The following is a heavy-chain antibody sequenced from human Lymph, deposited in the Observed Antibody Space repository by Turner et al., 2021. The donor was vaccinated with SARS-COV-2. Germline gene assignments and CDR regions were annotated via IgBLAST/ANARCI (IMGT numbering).Heavy chain of an antibody. CDR1: ANTFTGCY. CDR3: VRGKSIAVAGTQYFDY. CDR2: INPNSGGT. D-gene: IGHD6-19*01. V-gene: IGHV1-2*02. Sequence: QVRMVQPGAEVKKPGSSVIVSCKASANTFTGCYMHWVRQAPGQGLEWMGWINPNSGGTSYAQKFQGRVTITRDTSISTAYMELSRLRSDDTAVYYCVRGKSIAVAGTQYFDYWGQGTLVTVAS. J-gene: IGHJ4*02.